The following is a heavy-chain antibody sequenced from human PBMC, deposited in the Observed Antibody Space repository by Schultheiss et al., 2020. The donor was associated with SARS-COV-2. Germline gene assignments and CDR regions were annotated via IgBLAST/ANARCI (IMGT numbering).Heavy chain of an antibody. CDR1: GGSISSGGYS. Sequence: SETLSLTCAVSGGSISSGGYSWSWIRQPPGKGLEWIGSIYHSGSTYYNPSLKSRVTISVDTSKNQFSLKLSSVTAADTAVYYCARQGTGRRYCSSTSCPLDYWGQGTLVTVSS. CDR2: IYHSGST. V-gene: IGHV4-30-2*03. CDR3: ARQGTGRRYCSSTSCPLDY. D-gene: IGHD2-2*01. J-gene: IGHJ4*02.